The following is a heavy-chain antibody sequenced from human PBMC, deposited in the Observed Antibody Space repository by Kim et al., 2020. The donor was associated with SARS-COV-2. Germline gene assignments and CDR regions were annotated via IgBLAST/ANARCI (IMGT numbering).Heavy chain of an antibody. Sequence: SVKVSCKASGGTFSSYAISWVRQAPGQGLEWMGGIIPIFGTANYAQKFQGRVTITADESTSTAYMELSSLRSEDTAVYYCARALYCGGDCYLLPLDYWGQGTLVTVSS. CDR2: IIPIFGTA. CDR1: GGTFSSYA. D-gene: IGHD2-21*02. V-gene: IGHV1-69*13. J-gene: IGHJ4*02. CDR3: ARALYCGGDCYLLPLDY.